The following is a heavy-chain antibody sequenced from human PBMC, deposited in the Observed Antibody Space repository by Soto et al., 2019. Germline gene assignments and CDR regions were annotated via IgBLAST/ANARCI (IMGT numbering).Heavy chain of an antibody. CDR1: VPSISSGSYS. CDR2: IYHSGST. D-gene: IGHD2-21*02. Sequence: PSETLSLTRAFSVPSISSGSYSLSWARQPPGKGLDCIGYIYHSGSTYYNPSLKSRVTISVDRSKNQFSLKLSSVTAADTAVYYCARGRLGGHIVVVTAMTYFDYWGQGTLVTVSS. J-gene: IGHJ4*02. CDR3: ARGRLGGHIVVVTAMTYFDY. V-gene: IGHV4-30-2*01.